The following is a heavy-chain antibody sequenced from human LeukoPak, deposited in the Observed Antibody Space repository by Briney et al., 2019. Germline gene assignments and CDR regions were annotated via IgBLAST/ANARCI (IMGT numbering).Heavy chain of an antibody. V-gene: IGHV1-69*05. J-gene: IGHJ5*02. CDR3: ARDLKDIVVVPAADNWFDP. D-gene: IGHD2-2*01. Sequence: SVKVSCKASGGTFSSYAISWVRQAPGQGLEWMGGIIPIFGTANYAQKFQGRVTITTDESTSTAYMELRSLRSDDTAVYYCARDLKDIVVVPAADNWFDPWGQGTLVTVSS. CDR1: GGTFSSYA. CDR2: IIPIFGTA.